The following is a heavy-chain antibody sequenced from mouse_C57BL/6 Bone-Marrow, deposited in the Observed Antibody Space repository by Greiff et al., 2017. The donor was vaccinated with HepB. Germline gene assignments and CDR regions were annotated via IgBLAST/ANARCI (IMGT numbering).Heavy chain of an antibody. V-gene: IGHV1-64*01. CDR3: ARERYGNYLYYFDY. CDR1: GYTFTSYW. Sequence: QVQLQQPGAELVKPGASVKLSCKASGYTFTSYWMHWVKQRPGQGLEWIGMIHPNSGSTNYNEKFKSKATLTVDKSSSTAYMQLSSPTSEDSAVYYCARERYGNYLYYFDYWGQGTTLTVSS. CDR2: IHPNSGST. J-gene: IGHJ2*01. D-gene: IGHD2-1*01.